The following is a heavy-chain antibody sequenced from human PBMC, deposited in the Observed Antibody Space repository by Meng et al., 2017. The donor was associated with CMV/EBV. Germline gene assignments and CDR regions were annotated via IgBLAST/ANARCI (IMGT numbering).Heavy chain of an antibody. CDR3: ARDRVVVVPAAILENSYYYYGMDV. Sequence: ASVKVSCKASGYTFTGYYMHWVRQAPGQGLEWMGWINPNSGGTNYAQRFQGRVTMTRDTSISTAYMELSRLRSDDTAVYYCARDRVVVVPAAILENSYYYYGMDVWGQGTTVTVSS. D-gene: IGHD2-2*02. CDR2: INPNSGGT. J-gene: IGHJ6*02. CDR1: GYTFTGYY. V-gene: IGHV1-2*02.